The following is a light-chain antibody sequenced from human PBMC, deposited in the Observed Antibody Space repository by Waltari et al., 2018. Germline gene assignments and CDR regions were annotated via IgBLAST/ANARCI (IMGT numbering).Light chain of an antibody. V-gene: IGKV1-5*03. J-gene: IGKJ1*01. Sequence: DIQMTQSPSTLSASVGDRVTITFRASQSLSNWLAWYQQKPGKAPKVLIYKASTLESGGPSRFSGSGSGTEFTLTISSLQPDDFATYYCQQYRNLWTFGQGTKVEIK. CDR3: QQYRNLWT. CDR2: KAS. CDR1: QSLSNW.